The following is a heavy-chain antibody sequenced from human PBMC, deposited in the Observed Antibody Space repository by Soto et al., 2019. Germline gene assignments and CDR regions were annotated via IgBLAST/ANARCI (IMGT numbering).Heavy chain of an antibody. J-gene: IGHJ6*02. D-gene: IGHD1-1*01. Sequence: QVQLVESGGGVVQPGGSLRLSCAASGFSFSSYCMYWVRQAPGKGLEWVAIISYDEDTKYYAESVKGRFTISRDNSKNTLFLQMNTLRAEDTSVYHCVKVFCPNSRIFYYGLDVWGQGNTVTVSS. CDR3: VKVFCPNSRIFYYGLDV. CDR1: GFSFSSYC. V-gene: IGHV3-30*18. CDR2: ISYDEDTK.